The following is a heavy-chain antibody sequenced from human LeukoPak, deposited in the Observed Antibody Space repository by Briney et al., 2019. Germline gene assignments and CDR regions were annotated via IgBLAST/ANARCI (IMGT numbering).Heavy chain of an antibody. CDR2: IYTTGTT. Sequence: SETLSLTCTVSSGSINSYYLCRVRQPPGKGLEWIVRIYTTGTTQYTPSLKRSITMSIDTSTNQFSLNLRSLTAADTDVYFCGRQGYIGAHYFLDFWSQGTLVAVS. CDR3: GRQGYIGAHYFLDF. V-gene: IGHV4-4*07. J-gene: IGHJ4*02. CDR1: SGSINSYY. D-gene: IGHD2-15*01.